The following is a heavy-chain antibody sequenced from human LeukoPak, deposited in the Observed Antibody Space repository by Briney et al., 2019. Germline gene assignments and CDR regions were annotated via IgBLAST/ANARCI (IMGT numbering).Heavy chain of an antibody. Sequence: PGGSLRLSCAASGFTFSSYGMHWVRQAPGKGLEWVAFIRYDGSNKYYADSVKGRFTISRDNSKNTLYLQMNSLRAVDTAVYFCARDWYDNSDAFDIWGQGTMVTVSS. D-gene: IGHD3-9*01. J-gene: IGHJ3*02. CDR1: GFTFSSYG. CDR2: IRYDGSNK. CDR3: ARDWYDNSDAFDI. V-gene: IGHV3-30*02.